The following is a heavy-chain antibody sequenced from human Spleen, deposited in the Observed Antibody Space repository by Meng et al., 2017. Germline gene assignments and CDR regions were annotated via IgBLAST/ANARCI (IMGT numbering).Heavy chain of an antibody. CDR3: ARDTSGQWLDPFDY. CDR1: GYTFTSYG. D-gene: IGHD6-19*01. J-gene: IGHJ4*02. Sequence: QVYLVWSVAEVNRPGVPLNVLCKASGYTFTSYGISWVRQAPGQGLEWMGWISAYNGNTNYAQKLQGRVTMTTDTSTSTAYMELRSLRSDDTAVYYCARDTSGQWLDPFDYWGQGTLVTVSS. V-gene: IGHV1-18*01. CDR2: ISAYNGNT.